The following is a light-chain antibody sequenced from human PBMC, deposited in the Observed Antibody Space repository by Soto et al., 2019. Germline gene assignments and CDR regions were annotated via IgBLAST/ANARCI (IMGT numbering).Light chain of an antibody. Sequence: QSVLTQSPSVSAAPGQQVTISCSGSSSNIGDNYVSWYQQHPGTAPKLLIYDNNKRPSGIPDRFSGSKSGTSGTLDITGLQTGDEADYYCATWDGSLPGEVFGGGTKLTVL. CDR1: SSNIGDNY. J-gene: IGLJ2*01. CDR2: DNN. V-gene: IGLV1-51*01. CDR3: ATWDGSLPGEV.